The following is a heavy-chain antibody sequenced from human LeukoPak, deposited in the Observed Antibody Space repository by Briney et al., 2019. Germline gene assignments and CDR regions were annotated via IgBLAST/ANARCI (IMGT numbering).Heavy chain of an antibody. CDR1: GFTFSTYA. J-gene: IGHJ4*02. CDR3: AKDISLANTFDY. CDR2: ISGPAGST. Sequence: GGSLRLSCAASGFTFSTYAMSWVRQAPGKGLEWVSAISGPAGSTYYADSVRGRFSISRDNSKNTLYLQMHSLRAEDTAIYYCAKDISLANTFDYWGQGTLVTVSS. V-gene: IGHV3-23*01.